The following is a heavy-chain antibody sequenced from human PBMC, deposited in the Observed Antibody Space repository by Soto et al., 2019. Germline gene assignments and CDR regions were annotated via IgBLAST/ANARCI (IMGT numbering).Heavy chain of an antibody. Sequence: PSETLSLTCTVSGGSISSYYWSWIRQPPGKGLEWIGYIYYSGSTNYNPSLKSRVTISVDTSKNQFSLKLSSVTAADTAVHYCARQDGIAVAGTIDYWGQRTLVTVSS. J-gene: IGHJ4*02. CDR2: IYYSGST. D-gene: IGHD6-19*01. CDR1: GGSISSYY. V-gene: IGHV4-59*01. CDR3: ARQDGIAVAGTIDY.